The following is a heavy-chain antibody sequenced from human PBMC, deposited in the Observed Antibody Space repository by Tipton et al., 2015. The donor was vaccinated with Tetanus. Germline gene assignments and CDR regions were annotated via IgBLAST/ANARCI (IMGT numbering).Heavy chain of an antibody. D-gene: IGHD2-15*01. J-gene: IGHJ4*02. CDR3: AREADCSGGSCFSGDFDN. CDR1: GFTFSSYG. V-gene: IGHV3-30*03. CDR2: ISYDGSNK. Sequence: SLRLSCAASGFTFSSYGMHWVRQAPGKGLEWVAVISYDGSNKHYADSVKGRFTISRDNSKNTLYLQMNSLRAEDTAVYYCAREADCSGGSCFSGDFDNWGQGTQVTVSS.